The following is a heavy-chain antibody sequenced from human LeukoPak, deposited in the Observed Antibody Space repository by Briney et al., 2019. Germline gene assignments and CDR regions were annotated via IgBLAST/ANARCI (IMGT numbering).Heavy chain of an antibody. Sequence: ASVKVSCKVSGYTFTELSMHWVRQAPGKGLEWMGGFDPEDGETIYAQKLQGRVTMTTDTSTSTAYMELRSLRSDDTAVYYCALTGGLGFVGDAFDIWGQGTMVTVSS. V-gene: IGHV1-24*01. CDR3: ALTGGLGFVGDAFDI. J-gene: IGHJ3*02. D-gene: IGHD3-10*01. CDR1: GYTFTELS. CDR2: FDPEDGET.